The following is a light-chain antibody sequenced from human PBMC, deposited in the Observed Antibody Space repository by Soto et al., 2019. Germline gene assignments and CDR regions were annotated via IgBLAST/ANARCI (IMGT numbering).Light chain of an antibody. CDR1: SSDVGSYNL. Sequence: QSALTQPASVSGSPGQSITISCTGSSSDVGSYNLVSWYQQHPGKAPKLMIYEGTNRPSGVSNRFSSSKSGNTASLTISGLQAEDEAHYYCSSYAGRVVFGGGTKLTVL. CDR2: EGT. J-gene: IGLJ2*01. CDR3: SSYAGRVV. V-gene: IGLV2-23*01.